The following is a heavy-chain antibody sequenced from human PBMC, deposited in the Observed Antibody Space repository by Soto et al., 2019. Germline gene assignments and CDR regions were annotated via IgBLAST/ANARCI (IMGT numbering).Heavy chain of an antibody. CDR1: GGSFSGYY. Sequence: QVQLQQWGAGLLKPSETLSLTCAVYGGSFSGYYWSWIRQPPGKGLEWIGEINHSGSTNYNPSLKXXXXXXXXXXXXXXXXXXXXXXXXXXXXXXXARVGGSGSYGKPKGYFDYWGQGTLVTVSS. D-gene: IGHD3-10*01. J-gene: IGHJ4*02. CDR2: INHSGST. CDR3: ARVGGSGSYGKPKGYFDY. V-gene: IGHV4-34*01.